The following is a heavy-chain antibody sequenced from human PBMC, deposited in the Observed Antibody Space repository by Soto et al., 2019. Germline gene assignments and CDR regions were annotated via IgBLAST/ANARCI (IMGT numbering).Heavy chain of an antibody. CDR3: ARSNTSSLYPPEYFQN. CDR1: GGTFSHYT. Sequence: ASVKVSCKASGGTFSHYTINWVRQAPGQGLEWMGGLIPVFGTENYAQKFQGRVTITADQSSTTAYMELSSLTSEDTAVYYCARSNTSSLYPPEYFQNWGQGALVTVSS. CDR2: LIPVFGTE. J-gene: IGHJ1*01. D-gene: IGHD3-16*01. V-gene: IGHV1-69*13.